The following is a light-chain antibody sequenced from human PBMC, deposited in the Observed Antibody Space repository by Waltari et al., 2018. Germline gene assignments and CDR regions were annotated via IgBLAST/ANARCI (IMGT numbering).Light chain of an antibody. CDR2: EFR. V-gene: IGLV2-23*02. Sequence: YKQDPSKATKLMYDEFRNRPSVVSNRFAGSKSGNTASLTITGLQADDEADYYCCSYAGSSTFLLFGVGTKLIV. CDR3: CSYAGSSTFLL. J-gene: IGLJ3*02.